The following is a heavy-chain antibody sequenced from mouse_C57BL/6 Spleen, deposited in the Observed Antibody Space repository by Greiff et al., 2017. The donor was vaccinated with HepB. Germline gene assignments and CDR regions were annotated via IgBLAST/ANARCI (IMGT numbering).Heavy chain of an antibody. D-gene: IGHD3-2*02. J-gene: IGHJ2*01. CDR3: TRLMGAGYYYFDY. CDR1: GYTFTDYE. V-gene: IGHV1-15*01. CDR2: IDPETGGT. Sequence: VQLQQSGAELVRPGASVTLSCKASGYTFTDYEMHWVKQTPVHGLEWIGAIDPETGGTAYNQKFKGKAILTADKSSSTAYMELRSLTSADSAVYYCTRLMGAGYYYFDYWGQGTTLTVSS.